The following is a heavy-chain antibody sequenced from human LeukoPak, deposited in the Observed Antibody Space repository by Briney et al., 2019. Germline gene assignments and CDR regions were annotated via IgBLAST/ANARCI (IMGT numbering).Heavy chain of an antibody. CDR1: GFTFSSYG. CDR3: AKDNVAARPEYYYYMDV. Sequence: PGGSLRLSCAASGFTFSSYGMHWVRQAPGKGLEWVAFIRYDGSNKYYADSVKGRFTISRDNSKNTLYLQMNSLRAEDTAVYYCAKDNVAARPEYYYYMDVWGKGTTVTVSS. V-gene: IGHV3-30*02. J-gene: IGHJ6*03. CDR2: IRYDGSNK. D-gene: IGHD6-6*01.